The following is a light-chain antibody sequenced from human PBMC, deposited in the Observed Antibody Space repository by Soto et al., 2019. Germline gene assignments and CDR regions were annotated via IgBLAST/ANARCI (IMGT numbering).Light chain of an antibody. CDR2: GAS. CDR1: QSVSSNY. Sequence: EIVLTQSPATMSVSPGETATLSCRASQSVSSNYLAWYQQKPGQAPRLLIYGASTRATGIPDRFSGSGSGTDFTLTISRLEPEDFAVYYCQQYGSSSYTFGQGTRLEIK. J-gene: IGKJ2*01. V-gene: IGKV3-20*01. CDR3: QQYGSSSYT.